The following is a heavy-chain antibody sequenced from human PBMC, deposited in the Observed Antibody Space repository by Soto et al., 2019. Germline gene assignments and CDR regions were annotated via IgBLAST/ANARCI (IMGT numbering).Heavy chain of an antibody. CDR3: ARDGYCSGGSCYDWFDP. J-gene: IGHJ5*02. D-gene: IGHD2-15*01. CDR2: INAGNGNT. CDR1: GYTFTSYA. Sequence: ASVKVSCKXSGYTFTSYAMHWVRQAPGQRLEWMGWINAGNGNTKYSQKFQGRVTITRDTSASTAYMELSSLRSEDTAVYYCARDGYCSGGSCYDWFDPWGQGTLVTVSS. V-gene: IGHV1-3*01.